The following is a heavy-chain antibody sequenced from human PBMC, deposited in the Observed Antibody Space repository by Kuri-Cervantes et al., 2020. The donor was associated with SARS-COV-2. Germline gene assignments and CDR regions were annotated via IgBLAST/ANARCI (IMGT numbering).Heavy chain of an antibody. CDR1: GYTFTSYG. CDR3: ARDHSVRELHPEYLFDY. Sequence: ASVKVSCKASGYTFTSYGISWVRQAPGQGLEWMGWISAYNGNTNYAQKFQDRVTITWDTSASTVYMELSSLRSEDTAVYYCARDHSVRELHPEYLFDYWGQGTLVTVSS. D-gene: IGHD1-26*01. CDR2: ISAYNGNT. V-gene: IGHV1-18*01. J-gene: IGHJ4*02.